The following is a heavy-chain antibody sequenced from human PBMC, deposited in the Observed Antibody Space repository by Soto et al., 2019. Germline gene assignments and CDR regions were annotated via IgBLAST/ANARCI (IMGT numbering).Heavy chain of an antibody. D-gene: IGHD2-2*01. CDR1: GYTFTSYG. J-gene: IGHJ6*03. Sequence: ASVKVSCKASGYTFTSYGISWVRQAPGQGLEWMGWISAYNGNTNYAQKLQGRVTMTTDTSTSTAYMELRSLRSDDTAVYYCARSLLIYCSSTSCYHYYYYYMDVWGKGTTVTVSS. V-gene: IGHV1-18*01. CDR3: ARSLLIYCSSTSCYHYYYYYMDV. CDR2: ISAYNGNT.